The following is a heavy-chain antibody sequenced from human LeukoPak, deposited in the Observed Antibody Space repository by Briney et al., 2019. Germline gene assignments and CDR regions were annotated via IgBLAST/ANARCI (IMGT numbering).Heavy chain of an antibody. D-gene: IGHD1/OR15-1a*01. CDR3: ARNNDMDV. CDR2: VNKDGSEK. CDR1: GFTFSRYY. Sequence: GGSLRLSCAASGFTFSRYYMSWIRQAPGKGPEWVANVNKDGSEKYYVDSVKGRFTISRDTAKNSLYLQMNNLRAEDTALYYCARNNDMDVWGQGTTVIVSS. J-gene: IGHJ6*02. V-gene: IGHV3-7*03.